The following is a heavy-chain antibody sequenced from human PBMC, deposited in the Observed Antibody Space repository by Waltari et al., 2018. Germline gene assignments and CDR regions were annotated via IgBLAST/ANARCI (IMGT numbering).Heavy chain of an antibody. CDR2: INPSGYV. D-gene: IGHD2-21*02. J-gene: IGHJ5*01. V-gene: IGHV3-48*03. Sequence: EIQLVESGGGLVQPGGSLRLSCEVSGFIFSDYEMNWVRQAPGKGLGWVCFINPSGYVKYAESVKGLFTISRDNSKSSLFLQMNSLRGEDTAVYFCARGRVGDGDCLDSWGQGTLVTVSS. CDR3: ARGRVGDGDCLDS. CDR1: GFIFSDYE.